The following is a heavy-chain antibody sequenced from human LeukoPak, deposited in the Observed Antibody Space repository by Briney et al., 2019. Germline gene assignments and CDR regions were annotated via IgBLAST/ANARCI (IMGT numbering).Heavy chain of an antibody. CDR3: ARGVGATFGN. CDR2: INHSGST. D-gene: IGHD1-26*01. V-gene: IGHV4-34*01. J-gene: IGHJ4*02. Sequence: PSETLSLTCAVYGGSFSGYYWSWIRPPPGKGLEWIGEINHSGSTNYNPSLKSRVTISVDTSKNQFSLKLSSVTAADTAVYYCARGVGATFGNWGQGTLVTVSS. CDR1: GGSFSGYY.